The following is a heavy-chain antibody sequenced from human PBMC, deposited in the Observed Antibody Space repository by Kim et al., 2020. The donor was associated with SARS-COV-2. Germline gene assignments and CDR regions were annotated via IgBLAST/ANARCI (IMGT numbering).Heavy chain of an antibody. J-gene: IGHJ4*02. Sequence: GGSLRLSCAASGFTFSSYAMSWVRQAPGKGLEWVSAISGSGGSTYYADSVKGRFTISRDNSKNTLYLQMNNLRAEDTAVYYCAKDPHIAVAEDFDYWGQGTLVTVSS. CDR3: AKDPHIAVAEDFDY. V-gene: IGHV3-23*01. CDR2: ISGSGGST. CDR1: GFTFSSYA. D-gene: IGHD6-19*01.